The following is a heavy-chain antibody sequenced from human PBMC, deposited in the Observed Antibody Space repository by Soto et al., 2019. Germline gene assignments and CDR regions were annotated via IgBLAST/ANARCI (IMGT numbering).Heavy chain of an antibody. V-gene: IGHV1-46*01. CDR1: GYILTTYS. Sequence: QVQLVQSGAEVKKPGASVKVSCKASGYILTTYSMHWVRQAPGQGLEWMCVINPSSGRTSYAPKFQGRVTMTGDTSTSAVYMELSSLRPDDTAVYYCARDRGARLLIYGMDVWGQGTTVTVSS. CDR2: INPSSGRT. CDR3: ARDRGARLLIYGMDV. J-gene: IGHJ6*02. D-gene: IGHD6-25*01.